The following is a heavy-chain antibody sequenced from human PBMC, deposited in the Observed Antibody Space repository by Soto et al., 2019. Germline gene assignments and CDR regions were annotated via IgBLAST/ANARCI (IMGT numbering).Heavy chain of an antibody. CDR2: INHSGST. D-gene: IGHD3-10*01. CDR1: GVSFSDYY. Sequence: SETLSLTCAVYGVSFSDYYWSWILQPPGKGLEWIGEINHSGSTNYNPSLKSRVTISVDTSKNQFSLNLSSVTAADTAVYYCARDRYYGSGNFFVDYWGQGTLVTVSS. CDR3: ARDRYYGSGNFFVDY. J-gene: IGHJ4*02. V-gene: IGHV4-34*01.